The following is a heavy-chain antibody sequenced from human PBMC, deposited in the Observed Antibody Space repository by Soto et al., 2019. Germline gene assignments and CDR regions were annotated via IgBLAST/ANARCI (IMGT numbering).Heavy chain of an antibody. V-gene: IGHV4-59*08. J-gene: IGHJ4*02. CDR2: IYYSGST. D-gene: IGHD6-6*01. CDR1: GGSISSYY. CDR3: ARQYSSSSGFRFFDY. Sequence: SETLSLTCTVSGGSISSYYWSWIRQPPGKGLEWIGYIYYSGSTNYNPSLKSRVTISVDTSKNQFSLKLSSVTAADTAVYYCARQYSSSSGFRFFDYWGQGTLVTVSS.